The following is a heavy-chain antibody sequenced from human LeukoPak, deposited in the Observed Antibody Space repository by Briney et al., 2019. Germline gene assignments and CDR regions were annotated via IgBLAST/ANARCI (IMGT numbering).Heavy chain of an antibody. D-gene: IGHD2-21*02. V-gene: IGHV3-11*03. J-gene: IGHJ3*02. CDR2: ITSSSSYT. CDR1: GITFSDSY. Sequence: GGSLRLSCAASGITFSDSYMSWLRQAAGKGLEWVSYITSSSSYTNYADSVKGRFTNSRDNAENSVYLQMNSLRAEDSAGYYCARGAVTSIHAFDIWGQGTMVIVSS. CDR3: ARGAVTSIHAFDI.